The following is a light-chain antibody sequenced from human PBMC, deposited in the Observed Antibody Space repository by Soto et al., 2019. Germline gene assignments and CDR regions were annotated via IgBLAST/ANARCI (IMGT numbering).Light chain of an antibody. CDR3: QQLNSYPLP. J-gene: IGKJ5*01. CDR1: QGISSY. V-gene: IGKV1-9*01. CDR2: AAS. Sequence: DIQLTQSPSFLSASVGDRVTITCRASQGISSYLAWYQQKPGKVPKLLIYAASTLQSGVPSRFSGSGSGTEFTLTISSLQPEDFATYYCQQLNSYPLPFGQGTRLEIK.